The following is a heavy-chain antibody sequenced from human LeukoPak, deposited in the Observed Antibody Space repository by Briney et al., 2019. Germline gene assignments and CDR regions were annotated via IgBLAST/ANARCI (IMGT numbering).Heavy chain of an antibody. Sequence: SVKVSCTASGGTFSSYAISWVRQAPGQGLEWMGGIIPIFGTANYAQKFQGRVTITADESTSTAYMELSSLRSEDTAVYYWALDYDILTGRPYYFDYWGQGTLVTVSS. J-gene: IGHJ4*02. V-gene: IGHV1-69*13. CDR2: IIPIFGTA. D-gene: IGHD3-9*01. CDR3: ALDYDILTGRPYYFDY. CDR1: GGTFSSYA.